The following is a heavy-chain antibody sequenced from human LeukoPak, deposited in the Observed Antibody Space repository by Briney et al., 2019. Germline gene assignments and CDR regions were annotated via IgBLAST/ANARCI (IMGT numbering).Heavy chain of an antibody. Sequence: GGSLRLSCAASGFTVSSNYINWVRQAPGRGLEWVAVIWSGGTDKYYADSVKGRFTVSRDNSKNTLYLQMNSLRAEDTAVYYCGKRLTSWELEYWGQGTLVTVSS. V-gene: IGHV3-30*02. CDR1: GFTVSSNY. CDR3: GKRLTSWELEY. J-gene: IGHJ4*02. CDR2: IWSGGTDK. D-gene: IGHD1-26*01.